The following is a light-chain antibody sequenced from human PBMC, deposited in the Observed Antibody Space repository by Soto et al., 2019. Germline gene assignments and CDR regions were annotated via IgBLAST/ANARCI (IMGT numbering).Light chain of an antibody. CDR3: QQRSNWPRT. CDR1: QSVSSY. V-gene: IGKV3-11*01. Sequence: EIVLTQSPATLSLSPGERATLSCRASQSVSSYLAWYQQKPGQAPRLLIYDASNRATAIPTRFSGSGSGTDFTLTISSLEPEDFAVYYCQQRSNWPRTFGQGTRLVIK. J-gene: IGKJ5*01. CDR2: DAS.